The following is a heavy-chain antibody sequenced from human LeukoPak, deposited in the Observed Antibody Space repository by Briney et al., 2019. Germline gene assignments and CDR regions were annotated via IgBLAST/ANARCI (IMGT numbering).Heavy chain of an antibody. V-gene: IGHV4-34*01. CDR3: ARERKTTVVSHGMDV. Sequence: SETLSLTCAVYGGSFSGYYWSWIRQPPGKGLEWIGEINHSGSTNYNPSLKSRVTISVDTSKNQFSLKLSSVTAADTAVYYCARERKTTVVSHGMDVWGQGTTVTVSS. J-gene: IGHJ6*02. CDR2: INHSGST. CDR1: GGSFSGYY. D-gene: IGHD4-23*01.